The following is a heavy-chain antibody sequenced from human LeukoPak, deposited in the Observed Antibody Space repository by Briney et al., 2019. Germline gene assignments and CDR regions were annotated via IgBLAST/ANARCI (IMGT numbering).Heavy chain of an antibody. Sequence: SETLSLTCTVSGGSISSSSYYWGWIRQPSGKGLEWIGSIYYSGSTNYNPSLKSRVTISVDTSKNQFSLKLSSVTAADTAVYYCARGQSTTRYYYGMDVWGQGTTVTVSS. J-gene: IGHJ6*02. V-gene: IGHV4-39*07. CDR1: GGSISSSSYY. CDR3: ARGQSTTRYYYGMDV. D-gene: IGHD1-7*01. CDR2: IYYSGST.